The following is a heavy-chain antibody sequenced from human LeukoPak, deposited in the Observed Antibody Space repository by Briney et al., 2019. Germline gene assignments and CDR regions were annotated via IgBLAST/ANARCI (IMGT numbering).Heavy chain of an antibody. J-gene: IGHJ6*03. CDR1: GGTFSSYA. CDR2: IIPIFGTA. V-gene: IGHV1-69*05. CDR3: ARGPRVVAATFDYYNYMDV. D-gene: IGHD2-15*01. Sequence: SVKVSCKASGGTFSSYAISWVRQAPGQGLEWMGGIIPIFGTANYAQKFQGRVTITTDESTSTAYMELSSLRSEDTAVYYCARGPRVVAATFDYYNYMDVWGKGTTVTVSS.